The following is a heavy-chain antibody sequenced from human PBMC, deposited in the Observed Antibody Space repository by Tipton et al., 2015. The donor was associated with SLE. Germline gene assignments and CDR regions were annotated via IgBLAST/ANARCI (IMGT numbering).Heavy chain of an antibody. D-gene: IGHD3/OR15-3a*01. CDR1: GFNVSSDY. CDR2: LYSGGST. V-gene: IGHV3-53*05. J-gene: IGHJ6*02. Sequence: GSLRLSCAASGFNVSSDYLNWVRQAPGKGLEWVSVLYSGGSTYYADSVRGRFTISRDGPKNILYLQMNSLRPEDTATYYCARKMTMTFSTALDVWGRGTTVTVSS. CDR3: ARKMTMTFSTALDV.